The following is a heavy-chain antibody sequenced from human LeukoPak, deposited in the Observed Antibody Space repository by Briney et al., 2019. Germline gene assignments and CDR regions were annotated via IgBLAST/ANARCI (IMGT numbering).Heavy chain of an antibody. V-gene: IGHV3-48*03. CDR1: RFTFSSYE. CDR3: AREDTGVAFDI. J-gene: IGHJ3*02. Sequence: GGSLRLSCAASRFTFSSYEMNCVRQAPGKGLEWVSYISGSGIKHYADSVKGRFTISRDNAKNSLYLQMNSLRVEDTAVYYCAREDTGVAFDIWGQGTTVTV. CDR2: ISGSGIK. D-gene: IGHD2-8*01.